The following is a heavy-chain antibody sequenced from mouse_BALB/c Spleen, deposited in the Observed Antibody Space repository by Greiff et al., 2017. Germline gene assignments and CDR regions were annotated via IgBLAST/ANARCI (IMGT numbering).Heavy chain of an antibody. CDR3: ARSTMITTGYFDY. J-gene: IGHJ2*01. CDR2: IWAGGST. V-gene: IGHV2-9*02. D-gene: IGHD2-4*01. CDR1: GFSLTSYG. Sequence: VQLQQSGPGLVAPSQSLSITCTVSGFSLTSYGVHWVRQPPGKGLEWLGVIWAGGSTNYNSALMSRLSISKDNSKSQVFLKMNSLQTDDTAMYYYARSTMITTGYFDYWGQGTTLTVSS.